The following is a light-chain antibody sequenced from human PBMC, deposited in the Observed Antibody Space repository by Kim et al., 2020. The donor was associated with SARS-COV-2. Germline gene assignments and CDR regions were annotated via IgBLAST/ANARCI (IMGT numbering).Light chain of an antibody. J-gene: IGKJ1*01. CDR1: RNFSSTY. V-gene: IGKV3-20*01. CDR3: QQHELAPWT. CDR2: DAS. Sequence: DIVLTQSPGTLSLSPGERATLSCRASRNFSSTYLAWYQQKPGQAPRLLIYDASSRDTGIPDRFSGSGSGTDFTLTINRLEPEDFAVYYWQQHELAPWTFGQGTKVDIK.